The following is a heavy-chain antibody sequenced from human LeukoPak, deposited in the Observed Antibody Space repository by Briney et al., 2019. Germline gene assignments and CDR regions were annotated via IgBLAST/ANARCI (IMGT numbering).Heavy chain of an antibody. J-gene: IGHJ4*02. V-gene: IGHV5-51*01. D-gene: IGHD6-19*01. CDR3: ARPVEPGIAVAGTGIVY. Sequence: GESLKISCKGSGYSFTSYWIGWVRQMPGKGLEWMGIIYPGDSDTRYSPSFQGQFTISADKSISTAYLQWSSLKASDTAMYYCARPVEPGIAVAGTGIVYWGQGTLVTVSS. CDR1: GYSFTSYW. CDR2: IYPGDSDT.